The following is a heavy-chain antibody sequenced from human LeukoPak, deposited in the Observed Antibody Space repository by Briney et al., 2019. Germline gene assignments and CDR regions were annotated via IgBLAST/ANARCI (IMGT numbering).Heavy chain of an antibody. CDR3: ARDRYDRIQAMVIDY. CDR1: GFTFSNYR. Sequence: GGSLRLFCAASGFTFSNYRMNWVRQAPGKGLDLLSSISSSSSYIYYADSVKGRFTISRDNAKNSLYLQMNSLRAEDTAVYYCARDRYDRIQAMVIDYWGQGTLVTVSS. D-gene: IGHD5-18*01. V-gene: IGHV3-21*01. J-gene: IGHJ4*02. CDR2: ISSSSSYI.